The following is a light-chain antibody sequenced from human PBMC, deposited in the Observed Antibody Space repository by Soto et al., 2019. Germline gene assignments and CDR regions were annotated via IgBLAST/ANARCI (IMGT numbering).Light chain of an antibody. CDR1: QSISSW. J-gene: IGKJ1*01. V-gene: IGKV1-5*03. CDR3: HQYNNYWT. Sequence: DIQMTQSPSTLSASVGDRVTITCRASQSISSWLAWYQQRPGKAPKLLIYKASSLQSGVPSRFSGSGSGTEFTLTITSLQPDDFATYYCHQYNNYWTFGQGTKVENK. CDR2: KAS.